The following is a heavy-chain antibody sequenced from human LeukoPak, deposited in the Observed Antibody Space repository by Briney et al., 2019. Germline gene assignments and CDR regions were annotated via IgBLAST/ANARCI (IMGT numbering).Heavy chain of an antibody. CDR2: ISYDGSNK. J-gene: IGHJ6*02. Sequence: GRSLRLSCAASGFTFSSYAMHWVRQAPGKGLEWVAVISYDGSNKYYADSVKGRFTISRDNSKNTLYLQMNSLRAEDTAVHYCARDRGGIYYYYYYGMDVWGQGTTVTVSS. D-gene: IGHD4-23*01. CDR3: ARDRGGIYYYYYYGMDV. V-gene: IGHV3-30*04. CDR1: GFTFSSYA.